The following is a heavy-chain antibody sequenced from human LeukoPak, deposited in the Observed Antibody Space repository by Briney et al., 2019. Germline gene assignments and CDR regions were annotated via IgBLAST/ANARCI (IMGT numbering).Heavy chain of an antibody. Sequence: GGSLRLSCAASGFTFSSYSMNSVRQAPGKGLEWVSSISSSSSYIYYADSVKGRFTISRDNAKNSLYLQMNSLRAEDTAVYYCARDLEKYYDSSGYYSPALGYWGQGTLVTVSS. J-gene: IGHJ4*02. CDR1: GFTFSSYS. CDR3: ARDLEKYYDSSGYYSPALGY. V-gene: IGHV3-21*01. CDR2: ISSSSSYI. D-gene: IGHD3-22*01.